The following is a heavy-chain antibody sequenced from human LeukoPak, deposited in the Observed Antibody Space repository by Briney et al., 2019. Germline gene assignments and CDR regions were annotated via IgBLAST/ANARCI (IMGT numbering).Heavy chain of an antibody. Sequence: GGSLRLSCAASGFSFSPYWMSWVRQGPGKGLDWVASINPDGSGTSYVDSVKGRFTISRDNAQNSLYLQMNSLSAEDTAVYYCARLFGGVTTFDYWGLGTLVTVSS. D-gene: IGHD4-17*01. CDR3: ARLFGGVTTFDY. CDR1: GFSFSPYW. CDR2: INPDGSGT. J-gene: IGHJ4*02. V-gene: IGHV3-7*01.